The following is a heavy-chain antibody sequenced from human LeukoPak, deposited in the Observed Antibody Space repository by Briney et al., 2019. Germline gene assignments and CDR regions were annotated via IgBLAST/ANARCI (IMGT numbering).Heavy chain of an antibody. CDR1: GFTFNSHA. D-gene: IGHD5-18*01. CDR3: AKDFEVHSNGCRGYIDY. J-gene: IGHJ4*02. CDR2: ISGSGGTT. V-gene: IGHV3-23*01. Sequence: GGSLRLSCAASGFTFNSHAITWVRQAPGKGLEWVSAISGSGGTTYYADSVKGRFTISRDNSKNTVYLQMNSLRPEDTAIYYCAKDFEVHSNGCRGYIDYWGQGTLVTVSS.